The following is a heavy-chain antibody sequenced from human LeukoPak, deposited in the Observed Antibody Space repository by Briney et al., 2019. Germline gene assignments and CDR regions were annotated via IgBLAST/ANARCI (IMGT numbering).Heavy chain of an antibody. CDR1: GGSISRYY. CDR3: ARKGEHYYDSGNPWPAWFDL. Sequence: PSETLSLTCTVSGGSISRYYWSWIRQYPGKGLELIGYIHDSGTTWYNPSLKSRITILLDMSTNLFSPKLPSVTTADTAVYYCARKGEHYYDSGNPWPAWFDLWGQGTLVTVSS. CDR2: IHDSGTT. J-gene: IGHJ5*02. V-gene: IGHV4-59*01. D-gene: IGHD3-10*01.